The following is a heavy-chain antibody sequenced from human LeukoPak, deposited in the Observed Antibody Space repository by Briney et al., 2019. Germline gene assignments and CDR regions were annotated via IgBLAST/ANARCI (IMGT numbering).Heavy chain of an antibody. D-gene: IGHD3-9*01. CDR2: IYYSGST. CDR3: ARGGLVSSPNDY. Sequence: SQTLSLTCTVSGGSISSGDYYWSWLRQPPGQGLEWIGYIYYSGSTYYNPSLKSRVTISVDTSKNQFSLKLSSVTAADTAVYYCARGGLVSSPNDYWGQGTLVTVSS. CDR1: GGSISSGDYY. V-gene: IGHV4-30-4*01. J-gene: IGHJ4*02.